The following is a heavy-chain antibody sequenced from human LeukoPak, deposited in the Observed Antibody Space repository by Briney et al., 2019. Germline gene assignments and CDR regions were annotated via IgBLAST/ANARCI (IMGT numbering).Heavy chain of an antibody. Sequence: GASVKVSCKASGYTLTSYYMHWVRQAPGQGLEWMGIINPSGGSTSYAQKFQGRVTMTRDTSTSTVYMELSSLRSEDTAVYYCARDLDQYNGRFGGFGHDFWGQGTLVTVSS. V-gene: IGHV1-46*01. CDR3: ARDLDQYNGRFGGFGHDF. CDR2: INPSGGST. D-gene: IGHD3-10*01. J-gene: IGHJ4*02. CDR1: GYTLTSYY.